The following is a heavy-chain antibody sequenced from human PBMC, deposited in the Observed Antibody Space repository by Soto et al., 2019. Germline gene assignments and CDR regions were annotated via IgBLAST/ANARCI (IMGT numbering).Heavy chain of an antibody. V-gene: IGHV3-48*03. CDR2: ISYTGSTI. D-gene: IGHD3-22*01. CDR1: EFTLSNYE. Sequence: GGSLRLSCVGSEFTLSNYEMNWVRQAPGKGLEWVSSISYTGSTIYYADSVRGRFTISRDNSKNSLYLQMNSLRAEDTAVYYCARGLRNYYDRSGLHYWGQGTLVTVSS. CDR3: ARGLRNYYDRSGLHY. J-gene: IGHJ4*02.